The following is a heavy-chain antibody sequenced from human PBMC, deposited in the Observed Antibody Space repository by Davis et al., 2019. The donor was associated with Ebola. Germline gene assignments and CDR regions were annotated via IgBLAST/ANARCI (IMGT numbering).Heavy chain of an antibody. D-gene: IGHD4-17*01. CDR1: GFTLNTGW. CDR2: ISYDGDNN. V-gene: IGHV3-30*03. CDR3: ARGAYGDYIVKAFDI. J-gene: IGHJ3*02. Sequence: GESLKISCVVSGFTLNTGWMHWVRQAPGKGLEWVAVISYDGDNNYHADSVQGRFTISRDNSKNTLYLQMNSLRAEDTAIYYCARGAYGDYIVKAFDIWGQGTKVTVSS.